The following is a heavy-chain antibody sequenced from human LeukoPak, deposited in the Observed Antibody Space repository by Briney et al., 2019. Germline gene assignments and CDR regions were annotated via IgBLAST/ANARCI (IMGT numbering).Heavy chain of an antibody. Sequence: GGSLRLSCAASGFTFSSYAMSWVRQAPGKGLEWVSAISGSGGSTYYADSVKGRFTISRDNSKNTLYLQMNSLRAEDTAVYYCARDGLVVGWVLIWGQGTMVTVSS. CDR1: GFTFSSYA. CDR2: ISGSGGST. CDR3: ARDGLVVGWVLI. J-gene: IGHJ3*02. V-gene: IGHV3-23*01. D-gene: IGHD3-22*01.